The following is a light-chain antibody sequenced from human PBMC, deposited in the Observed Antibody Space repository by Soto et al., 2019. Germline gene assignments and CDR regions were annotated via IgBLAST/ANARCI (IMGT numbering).Light chain of an antibody. CDR2: TAS. J-gene: IGKJ1*01. V-gene: IGKV1-9*01. CDR1: QGISSY. CDR3: QQLNNYPRT. Sequence: DIQLTQSPSFLSASVGDRVTITCRASQGISSYLAWCQQKPGKAPKLLISTASTLQSGVPSRFSGSGSGTEFTLTISSLQHEDFETYYCQQLNNYPRTLGQGTKVDIK.